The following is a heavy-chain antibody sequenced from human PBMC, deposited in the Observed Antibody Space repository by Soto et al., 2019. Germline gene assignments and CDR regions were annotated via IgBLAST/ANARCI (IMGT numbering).Heavy chain of an antibody. J-gene: IGHJ5*02. D-gene: IGHD2-15*01. Sequence: EVQLLESGGGLVQPGGSLRLSCAASGFAFSSYAMSWVRQSSGKGLEWVAAIGGDGASTYYADSVRGRFIISRDNSKNTLFLHMTGLRAEDTAVYYCTKDQDGEWWCSQGWFDPWGQGSLVTVSS. CDR3: TKDQDGEWWCSQGWFDP. CDR1: GFAFSSYA. CDR2: IGGDGAST. V-gene: IGHV3-23*01.